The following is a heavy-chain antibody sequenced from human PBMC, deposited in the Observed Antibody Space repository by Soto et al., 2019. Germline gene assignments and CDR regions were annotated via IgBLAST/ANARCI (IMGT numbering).Heavy chain of an antibody. CDR1: GFTFSSYS. J-gene: IGHJ5*02. Sequence: EVQLVESGGGLVQPGGSLRLSCAASGFTFSSYSMNWVRQAPGKGLEWVSYISSSSSTIYYADSVKGRFTISRDNAKNSQYLQMNSLRAEDTAVYYCARGAYYYDSSGLSSWGQGTLVTVSS. V-gene: IGHV3-48*01. CDR3: ARGAYYYDSSGLSS. D-gene: IGHD3-22*01. CDR2: ISSSSSTI.